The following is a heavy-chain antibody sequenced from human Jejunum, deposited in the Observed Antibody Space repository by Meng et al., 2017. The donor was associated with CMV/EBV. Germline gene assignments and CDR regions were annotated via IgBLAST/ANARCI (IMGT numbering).Heavy chain of an antibody. CDR1: RYPCRTCL. D-gene: IGHD6-13*01. Sequence: YRYPCRTCLIAWVRQMPGKGLEWMGIIYPGDSDVRSSPSFQGQVTMSVDNSISTAYLQWSSLKASDTAMYFCARNAKSAAWYDHFDYWGQGTLVTVSS. J-gene: IGHJ4*02. CDR3: ARNAKSAAWYDHFDY. CDR2: IYPGDSDV. V-gene: IGHV5-51*01.